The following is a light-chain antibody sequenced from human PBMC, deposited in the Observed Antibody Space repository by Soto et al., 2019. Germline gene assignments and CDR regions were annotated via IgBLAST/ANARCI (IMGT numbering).Light chain of an antibody. CDR1: QSVSSN. Sequence: DIVLTKSPATLSFSPGERATLSCMASQSVSSNLVWYQQKPGQAPRLLIYGASTRATGIPARFSGSGSETEFTLTINGLQSEDFAVYYCQKYDNWPLTFGGGNKVDIK. CDR3: QKYDNWPLT. V-gene: IGKV3-15*01. J-gene: IGKJ4*01. CDR2: GAS.